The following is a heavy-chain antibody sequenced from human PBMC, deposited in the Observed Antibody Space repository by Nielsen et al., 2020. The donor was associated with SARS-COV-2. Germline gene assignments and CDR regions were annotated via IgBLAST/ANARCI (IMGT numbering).Heavy chain of an antibody. CDR3: VGIVGAL. CDR1: GFTFSNYA. D-gene: IGHD1-26*01. V-gene: IGHV3-33*01. CDR2: IWYDGSDK. J-gene: IGHJ4*02. Sequence: GESLKISCVASGFTFSNYAIHWVRQAPGKGLEWVAVIWYDGSDKYYADSVKGRFTVSRDNSKNTVFLQINSLRAEDTAVYYCVGIVGALWGQGTLVTVSS.